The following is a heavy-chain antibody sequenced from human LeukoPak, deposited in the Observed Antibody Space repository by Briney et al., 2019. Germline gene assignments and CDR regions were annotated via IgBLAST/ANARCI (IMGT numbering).Heavy chain of an antibody. CDR2: INHSGST. CDR1: GGSFSGYY. J-gene: IGHJ4*02. CDR3: ARHKASPIRPYLGFDY. V-gene: IGHV4-34*01. Sequence: PSETLSLTCAVYGGSFSGYYWGWIRHPPGKGLEWIGEINHSGSTNYNPSLKSRVTISVDTSKNQFSLKLSSVTAADTAVYYCARHKASPIRPYLGFDYWGQGTLVTVSS. D-gene: IGHD2/OR15-2a*01.